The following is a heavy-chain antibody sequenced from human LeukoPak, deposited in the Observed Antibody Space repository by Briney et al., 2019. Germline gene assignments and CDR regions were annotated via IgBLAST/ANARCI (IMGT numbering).Heavy chain of an antibody. V-gene: IGHV3-15*01. CDR2: IKSKTDGGTT. J-gene: IGHJ4*02. Sequence: GRSLRLSCTASGFTFGDYAMSWVRQAPGKGLEWVGRIKSKTDGGTTDYAAPVKGRFTISRDDSKNTLYLQMNSLKTEDTAVYYCTTAHVYSSSWTDFDYWGQGTLVTVSS. D-gene: IGHD6-13*01. CDR1: GFTFGDYA. CDR3: TTAHVYSSSWTDFDY.